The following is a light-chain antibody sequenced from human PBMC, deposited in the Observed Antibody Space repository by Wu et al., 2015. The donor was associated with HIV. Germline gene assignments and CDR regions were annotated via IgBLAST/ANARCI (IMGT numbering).Light chain of an antibody. CDR2: NTS. Sequence: EIVLTQSPATLSLSPGDRATLSCRASQSIGNYLAWYQQKPGQTPRLLFFNTSNRATGIPPRFSGSGSGTEFTLTISSLQSEDFAVYYCQHYNNWPYSFGQGTKLEIK. V-gene: IGKV3-11*01. CDR1: QSIGNY. J-gene: IGKJ2*03. CDR3: QHYNNWPYS.